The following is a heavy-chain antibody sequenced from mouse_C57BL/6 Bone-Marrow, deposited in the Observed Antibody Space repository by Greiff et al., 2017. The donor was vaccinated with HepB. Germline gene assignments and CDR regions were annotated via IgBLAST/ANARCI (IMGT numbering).Heavy chain of an antibody. CDR2: ISDGGSYT. V-gene: IGHV5-4*03. CDR3: ARGPDAY. J-gene: IGHJ3*01. Sequence: EVKLVESGGGLVKPGGSLKLSCAASGFTFSSYAMSWVRQTPEKRLEWVATISDGGSYTYYPDNVKGRFTISRDNAKNNLYLQMSHLKSEDSAIYYCARGPDAYWGQGTLVTVSA. CDR1: GFTFSSYA.